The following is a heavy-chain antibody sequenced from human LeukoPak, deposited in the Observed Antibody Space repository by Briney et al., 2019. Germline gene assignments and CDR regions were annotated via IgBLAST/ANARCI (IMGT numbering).Heavy chain of an antibody. Sequence: GGSLRLSCAAPGFTFSSSTMHWVRQAPGKGLEWVAVISYDGSNKYYADSVKGRFTISRDNAKNSLYLQMNSLRAEDTAVYYCAELGITMIGGVWGKGTTVTISS. CDR1: GFTFSSST. V-gene: IGHV3-30*04. CDR3: AELGITMIGGV. CDR2: ISYDGSNK. J-gene: IGHJ6*04. D-gene: IGHD3-10*02.